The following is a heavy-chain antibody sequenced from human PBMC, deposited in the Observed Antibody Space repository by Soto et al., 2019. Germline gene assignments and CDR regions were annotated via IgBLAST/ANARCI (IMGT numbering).Heavy chain of an antibody. CDR1: GYTFNSYA. Sequence: GASVTVSCKASGYTFNSYAMHWVRQAPGQRLEWMGWINAGNGNTKYSQKFQGRVTITRDTSASTAYMELSSLRSEDTAVYYCARGVAPYYFDYWGQGTLVTVSS. CDR2: INAGNGNT. J-gene: IGHJ4*02. V-gene: IGHV1-3*01. CDR3: ARGVAPYYFDY. D-gene: IGHD2-15*01.